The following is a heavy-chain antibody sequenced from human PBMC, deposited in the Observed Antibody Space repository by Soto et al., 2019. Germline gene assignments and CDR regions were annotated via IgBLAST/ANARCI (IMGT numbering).Heavy chain of an antibody. CDR1: GYNFAAYS. J-gene: IGHJ5*02. CDR3: ARQEAPYNWFDP. CDR2: IYPGDSDT. V-gene: IGHV5-51*01. Sequence: GESLKISCKGSGYNFAAYSIGWVRQMPGKGLEWMGLIYPGDSDTRYSPSFQGQVTISVDKSISIAYLQWSSLKASDTAMYYCARQEAPYNWFDPWGQGTLVTVSS.